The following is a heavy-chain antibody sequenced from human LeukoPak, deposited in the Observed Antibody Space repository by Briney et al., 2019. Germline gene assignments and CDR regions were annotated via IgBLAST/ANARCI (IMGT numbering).Heavy chain of an antibody. J-gene: IGHJ4*02. CDR1: GYTFIIYG. CDR3: VRYSDSSGIPDY. D-gene: IGHD3-22*01. Sequence: ASVKVSCKASGYTFIIYGFSWVRQAPGQGLEWMGWISAYNGNTNYAQKFQGRITMTTDTSTCTAYMDLRSLRSDDTAVYYCVRYSDSSGIPDYWGQGTLVIVSS. CDR2: ISAYNGNT. V-gene: IGHV1-18*01.